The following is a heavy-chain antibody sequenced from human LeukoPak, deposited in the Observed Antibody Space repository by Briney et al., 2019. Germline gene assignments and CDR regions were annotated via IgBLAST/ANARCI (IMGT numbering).Heavy chain of an antibody. Sequence: ASVKVSCKASGYTFTSYYMHWLRQAPGQGLEWMGIINPNSGSANYAQKFQGRVTMTRDTSTSTVYMDLSSLRSEDTAVYYCARLGELYYYGSESYYTNGGTHYYMDVWGKGTTVTVSS. D-gene: IGHD3-10*01. J-gene: IGHJ6*03. CDR3: ARLGELYYYGSESYYTNGGTHYYMDV. CDR1: GYTFTSYY. V-gene: IGHV1-46*01. CDR2: INPNSGSA.